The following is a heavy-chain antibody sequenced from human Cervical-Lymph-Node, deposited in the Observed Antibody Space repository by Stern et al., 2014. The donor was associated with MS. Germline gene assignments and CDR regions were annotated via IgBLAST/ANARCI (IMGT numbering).Heavy chain of an antibody. V-gene: IGHV1-2*02. CDR3: GRGIKTFDP. CDR2: ITPKDGDP. J-gene: IGHJ5*02. D-gene: IGHD5-24*01. Sequence: VQLEESGAEVKKPGASVKVSCETSGFRFTDYYIHWERQAPGQGLEWSGFITPKDGDPHSAQKFQGIFTMTRDTSISTGYMELNSLKSDDTAMYYCGRGIKTFDPWVQGTLVTVSS. CDR1: GFRFTDYY.